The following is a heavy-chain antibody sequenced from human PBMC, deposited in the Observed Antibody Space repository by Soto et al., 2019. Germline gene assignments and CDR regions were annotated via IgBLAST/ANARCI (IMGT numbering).Heavy chain of an antibody. CDR3: ARGGYTGYCSSTSCYGNNWFDP. CDR2: IYYSGST. V-gene: IGHV4-31*03. Sequence: QVQLQESGPGLVKPSQTLSLTCTVSGGSISSGGYYWSWNRQHPGKGLEWIGYIYYSGSTYYNPSLQSRVTISVDTYKNQFSLKLSSVTAADTAVYYCARGGYTGYCSSTSCYGNNWFDPWGQGTLVTVSS. CDR1: GGSISSGGYY. J-gene: IGHJ5*02. D-gene: IGHD2-2*01.